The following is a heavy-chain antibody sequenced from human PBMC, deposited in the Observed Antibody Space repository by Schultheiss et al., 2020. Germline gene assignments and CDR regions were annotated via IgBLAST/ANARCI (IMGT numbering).Heavy chain of an antibody. CDR3: ARDRGSGGSCYSNWFDP. CDR1: GFTFSSYG. J-gene: IGHJ5*02. D-gene: IGHD2-15*01. CDR2: ISGSGGST. V-gene: IGHV3-23*01. Sequence: GGSLRLSCAASGFTFSSYGMHWVRQAPGKGLEWVSAISGSGGSTYYADSVKGRFTISRDNSKNTLYLQMNSLRAEDTAVYYCARDRGSGGSCYSNWFDPWGQGTLVTVSS.